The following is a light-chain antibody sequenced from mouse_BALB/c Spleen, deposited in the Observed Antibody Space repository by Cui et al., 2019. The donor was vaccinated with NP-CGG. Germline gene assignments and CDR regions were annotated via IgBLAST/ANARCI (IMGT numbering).Light chain of an antibody. CDR2: GTN. V-gene: IGLV1*01. J-gene: IGLJ1*01. CDR1: TGAVTTSNY. Sequence: GVVTHESVLTTSPGETVTLTCRSSTGAVTTSNYANWVQEKPDHLFTGLIGGTNNRPPGVPARFSGSLIGDKAALTITGAQTEDEAIYFCALWYSNHWVFGGGTKLTVL. CDR3: ALWYSNHWV.